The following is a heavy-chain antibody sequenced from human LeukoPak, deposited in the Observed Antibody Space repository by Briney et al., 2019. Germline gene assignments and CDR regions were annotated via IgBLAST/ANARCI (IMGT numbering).Heavy chain of an antibody. Sequence: ASVKVSCKASGYTFTSYYMHWVRQAPGQGLEWMGIINPSGGSTSYAQKFQGRVTMTRDMSTSTVYMELSSLRSEDTAVYYCARESGSDEEIDYWGQGTLVTVSS. V-gene: IGHV1-46*01. D-gene: IGHD1-26*01. CDR2: INPSGGST. CDR1: GYTFTSYY. CDR3: ARESGSDEEIDY. J-gene: IGHJ4*02.